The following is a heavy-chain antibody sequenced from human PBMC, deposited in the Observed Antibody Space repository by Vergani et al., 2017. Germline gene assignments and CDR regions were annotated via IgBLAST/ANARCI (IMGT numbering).Heavy chain of an antibody. CDR1: GGSISSSSYY. CDR3: ARVMXYYDSSGYYYDTGDAFDI. D-gene: IGHD3-22*01. J-gene: IGHJ3*02. Sequence: QLQLQESGPGLVKPSETLSLTCTVSGGSISSSSYYWGWIRQPPGKGLEWIGSIYYSGSTYYNPSLKSRVTISVDTSKNQFSLKLSSVTAADTAVYYCARVMXYYDSSGYYYDTGDAFDIWGQGTMVTVSS. CDR2: IYYSGST. V-gene: IGHV4-39*07.